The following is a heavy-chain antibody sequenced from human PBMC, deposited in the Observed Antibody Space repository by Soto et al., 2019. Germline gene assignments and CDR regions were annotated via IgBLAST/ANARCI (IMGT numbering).Heavy chain of an antibody. CDR2: INAGYGNT. D-gene: IGHD7-27*01. CDR1: GYTFSSCA. V-gene: IGHV1-3*01. Sequence: ASVKVSCKASGYTFSSCAMHWVRQAPGQRLEWMGWINAGYGNTKSSQKFQDRVTISRDTSASTACMELTSLRSEDTAVYYCARDTGDGTFDFWGQGTLVTVSS. J-gene: IGHJ4*02. CDR3: ARDTGDGTFDF.